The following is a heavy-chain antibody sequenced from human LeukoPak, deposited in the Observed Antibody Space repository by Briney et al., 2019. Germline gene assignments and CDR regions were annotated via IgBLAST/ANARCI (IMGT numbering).Heavy chain of an antibody. Sequence: GGSLRLSCAASGFTFSSYAMHWVRQAPGKGLEWVAVISYDGSNKYYADSVKGRFTISRDNSKNTLYLQMNSLRAEDTAVYYRARLVVPAAPHYFDYWGQGTLVTVSS. D-gene: IGHD2-2*01. J-gene: IGHJ4*02. V-gene: IGHV3-30*01. CDR1: GFTFSSYA. CDR3: ARLVVPAAPHYFDY. CDR2: ISYDGSNK.